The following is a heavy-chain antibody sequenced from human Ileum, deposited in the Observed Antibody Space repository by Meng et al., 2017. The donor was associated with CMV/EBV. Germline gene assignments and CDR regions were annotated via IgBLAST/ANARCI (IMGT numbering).Heavy chain of an antibody. CDR1: FRSYW. J-gene: IGHJ5*02. V-gene: IGHV3-74*03. D-gene: IGHD1-20*01. CDR3: ARADIGITVAGARTRFDP. Sequence: FRSYWMPWVRQVPGKGLVWVARISSDGTGSTYAASVRGRFTISRDNAENTLYLQMNSLRAEDTALYYCARADIGITVAGARTRFDPWGQGTLVTVSS. CDR2: ISSDGTGS.